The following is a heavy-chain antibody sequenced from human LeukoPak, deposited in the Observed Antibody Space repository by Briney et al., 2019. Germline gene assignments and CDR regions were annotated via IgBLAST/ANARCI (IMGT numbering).Heavy chain of an antibody. CDR1: GGSIGSGGYY. Sequence: PSETLSLTCTVSGGSIGSGGYYWSWIRQPPGKGLEWIGYIYHSGSTYYNPSLKSRVTISVDRSKNQFSLKLSSVTAADTAVYYCARSEASTFDYWGQGTLVTVSS. CDR2: IYHSGST. V-gene: IGHV4-30-2*01. CDR3: ARSEASTFDY. J-gene: IGHJ4*02.